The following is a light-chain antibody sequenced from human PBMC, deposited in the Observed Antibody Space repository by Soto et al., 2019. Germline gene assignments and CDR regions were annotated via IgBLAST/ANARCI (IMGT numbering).Light chain of an antibody. CDR1: SGDFGNYDL. Sequence: QSALTQPASVSGSPGQSITISCSGSSGDFGNYDLVSWYQQIPGKAPQLMIFEVSRRPSRVSDRFSGSKSGNTASLTISGLQAEDEGDFYCCSYAGNGAWVFGGGTRLTVL. CDR3: CSYAGNGAWV. J-gene: IGLJ3*02. CDR2: EVS. V-gene: IGLV2-23*02.